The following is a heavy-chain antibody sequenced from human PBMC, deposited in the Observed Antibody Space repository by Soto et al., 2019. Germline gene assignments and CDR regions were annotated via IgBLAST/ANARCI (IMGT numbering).Heavy chain of an antibody. Sequence: EVQLVESGGGLVQPGGSLKLSCAASGFTFSGSAMHWVRQASGKGLEWVGRIRSKANSYATAYAASVKGRFTISRDDSKNTAYLQMNSLKTEDTAVYYCARDQGYCSGGSCYVAGYWGQGTLVTVSS. CDR1: GFTFSGSA. D-gene: IGHD2-15*01. CDR3: ARDQGYCSGGSCYVAGY. J-gene: IGHJ4*02. CDR2: IRSKANSYAT. V-gene: IGHV3-73*01.